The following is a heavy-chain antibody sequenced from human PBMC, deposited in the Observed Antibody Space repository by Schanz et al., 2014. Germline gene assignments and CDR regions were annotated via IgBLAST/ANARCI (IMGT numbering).Heavy chain of an antibody. CDR1: GFTFFGSFA. CDR3: ARDMTSMGESGFYYYGMDV. V-gene: IGHV3-7*01. CDR2: IKHDGSEK. J-gene: IGHJ6*02. Sequence: VQLVESGGGLVKPGGSLRLSCVASGFTFFGSFAMSWVRQAPGKGLEWVANIKHDGSEKYYVDSVKGRFTISRDNAKNSMYLQMNSLRAEDTAVYYCARDMTSMGESGFYYYGMDVWGQGTTATVSS. D-gene: IGHD1-26*01.